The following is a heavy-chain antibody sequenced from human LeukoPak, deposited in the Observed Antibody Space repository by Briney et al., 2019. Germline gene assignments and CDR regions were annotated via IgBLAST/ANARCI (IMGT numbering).Heavy chain of an antibody. V-gene: IGHV1-2*02. D-gene: IGHD6-19*01. CDR3: ARASSGWYRLFF. J-gene: IGHJ4*02. CDR2: INPNSGGT. CDR1: GYTFTGYY. Sequence: ASVKVSCKASGYTFTGYYMHWVRQAPGQGLEWMGWINPNSGGTNYAQKFQGRVTMTRDTSISTAYMELSRLRSDGTAVYYCARASSGWYRLFFWGQGTLVTVSS.